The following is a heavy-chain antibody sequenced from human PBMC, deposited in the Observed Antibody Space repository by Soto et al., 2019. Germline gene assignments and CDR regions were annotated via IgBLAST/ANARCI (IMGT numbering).Heavy chain of an antibody. CDR2: IIPIFRKP. CDR1: GGSFRTYA. CDR3: ARDIHRVELGGNYYYVMEV. D-gene: IGHD1-26*01. V-gene: IGHV1-69*12. Sequence: QVQLVQSGAEVKKPGSSVKVSCKAPGGSFRTYALSWVRQAPGQGLEWMGGIIPIFRKPVSGQKFQGRLTIIADESTTTAYMELSNLRSEDTAVYYCARDIHRVELGGNYYYVMEVWGQGTTVTVSS. J-gene: IGHJ6*02.